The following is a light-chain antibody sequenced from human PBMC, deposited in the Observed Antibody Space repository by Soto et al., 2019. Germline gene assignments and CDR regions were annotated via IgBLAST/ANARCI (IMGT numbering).Light chain of an antibody. V-gene: IGLV2-8*01. J-gene: IGLJ1*01. CDR2: EVS. Sequence: QSALTQPPSASGAPGQSLTISCTGTNSDVGGYNYVSWYQQHPGKAPKLLIYEVSKRPSGVPDRFSGSKSGDTASLTVSGLQAEDEADYYCCSYGGSDYFLYVFGSGTKVTVL. CDR1: NSDVGGYNY. CDR3: CSYGGSDYFLYV.